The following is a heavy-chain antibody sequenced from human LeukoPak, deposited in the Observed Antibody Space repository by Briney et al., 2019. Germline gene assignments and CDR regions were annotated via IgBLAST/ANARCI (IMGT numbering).Heavy chain of an antibody. J-gene: IGHJ4*02. V-gene: IGHV3-23*01. D-gene: IGHD3-22*01. CDR2: ISGSGGST. Sequence: GASLRLSCAASGFTFSSYAMSWVRQAPGKGLEWVSGISGSGGSTYYAVSVQGRFTISRDKSKNTLYLQMSSLRAEDTAIYYCAKGHYYDSSGYSIDYWGQGTLVTVSS. CDR3: AKGHYYDSSGYSIDY. CDR1: GFTFSSYA.